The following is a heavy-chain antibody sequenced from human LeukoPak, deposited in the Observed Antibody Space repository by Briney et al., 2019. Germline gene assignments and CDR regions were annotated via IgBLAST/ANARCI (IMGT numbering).Heavy chain of an antibody. CDR2: IYYSGST. CDR3: ARHAVDLHIDY. V-gene: IGHV4-39*01. D-gene: IGHD6-19*01. CDR1: GGSISSSSYY. Sequence: SETLSLTCTVSGGSISSSSYYWGWIRQPPGKGLEWIGSIYYSGSTYYNPSLKSRVTISVDTSKNQFSLKLSSVTAADTAVYYCARHAVDLHIDYWGQGTLVTVSS. J-gene: IGHJ4*02.